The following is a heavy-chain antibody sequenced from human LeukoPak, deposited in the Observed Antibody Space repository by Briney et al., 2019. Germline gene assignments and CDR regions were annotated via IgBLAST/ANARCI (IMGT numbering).Heavy chain of an antibody. Sequence: GGSLRLSCAASGFTFSSYWMSWVRQAPGKGLEWVANIKQDGSEKYYVDSVKGRFTISRDNAKNSLYLQMNSLRAEDTAVYYCARNGPGITIFGVVYYYCYYMDVWGKGTTVTVSS. J-gene: IGHJ6*03. V-gene: IGHV3-7*01. CDR1: GFTFSSYW. D-gene: IGHD3-3*01. CDR3: ARNGPGITIFGVVYYYCYYMDV. CDR2: IKQDGSEK.